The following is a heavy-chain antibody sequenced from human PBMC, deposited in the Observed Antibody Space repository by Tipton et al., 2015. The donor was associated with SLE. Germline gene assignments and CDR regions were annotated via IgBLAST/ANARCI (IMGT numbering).Heavy chain of an antibody. J-gene: IGHJ4*02. CDR3: AKASAEAAAGMGDY. D-gene: IGHD6-13*01. V-gene: IGHV3-30*02. CDR1: GFTFSTYG. Sequence: GSLRLSCAASGFTFSTYGMHWVRQAPGKGLEWVAFIRYDGTNKYYADSVKGRFTISRDNSKNTLYLQMNSLRADDTAVYYCAKASAEAAAGMGDYWGQGRLVTVSS. CDR2: IRYDGTNK.